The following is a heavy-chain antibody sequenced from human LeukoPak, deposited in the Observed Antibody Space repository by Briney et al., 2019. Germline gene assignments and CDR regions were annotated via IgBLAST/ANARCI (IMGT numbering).Heavy chain of an antibody. V-gene: IGHV3-23*01. D-gene: IGHD3-10*01. Sequence: PGGSLRLSCAASGFTFSSYAMSWVRQAPGKGLQWVSALSGSGGSTYYADSVKGRFTIFRDNSKNTMYLQMNSLRAEDTAVYYCAKGSMGRGPDYWGQGTLVTVSS. CDR2: LSGSGGST. CDR3: AKGSMGRGPDY. CDR1: GFTFSSYA. J-gene: IGHJ4*02.